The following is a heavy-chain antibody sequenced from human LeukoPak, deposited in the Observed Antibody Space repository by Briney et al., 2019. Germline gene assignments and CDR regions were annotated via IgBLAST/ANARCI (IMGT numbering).Heavy chain of an antibody. CDR1: GFTFSSYA. CDR3: AKDRKCTSSSRLGYFDY. Sequence: GGSLRLSCAASGFTFSSYAMSWVRQAPGKGLEWVSAISGSGGSTYYADSVKGRFTISRDNSKNTLYLQMNSLRAEDTAVYYCAKDRKCTSSSRLGYFDYWGQGTLVTVSS. D-gene: IGHD6-6*01. V-gene: IGHV3-23*01. CDR2: ISGSGGST. J-gene: IGHJ4*02.